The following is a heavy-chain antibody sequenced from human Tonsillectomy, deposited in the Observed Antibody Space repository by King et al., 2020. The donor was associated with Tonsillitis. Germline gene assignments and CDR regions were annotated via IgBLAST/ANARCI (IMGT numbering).Heavy chain of an antibody. Sequence: QLVQSGAEVKKPGASVKVSCKASGYTFTSHGISWVRQAPGQGLEWMGWISAYNGNTNYAQKLQDRVTMTTDTSTNTAHMELRSLRSDDTAVYYCVRDRRSTVTYYYYYGMDVWGQGTTVTVSS. CDR2: ISAYNGNT. CDR1: GYTFTSHG. V-gene: IGHV1-18*01. CDR3: VRDRRSTVTYYYYYGMDV. D-gene: IGHD4-11*01. J-gene: IGHJ6*02.